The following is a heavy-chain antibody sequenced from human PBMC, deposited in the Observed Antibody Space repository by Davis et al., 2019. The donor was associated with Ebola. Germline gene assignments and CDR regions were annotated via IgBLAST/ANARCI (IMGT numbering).Heavy chain of an antibody. CDR3: AKDLGPGSLRRAAAGTGYYYGMDV. J-gene: IGHJ6*02. V-gene: IGHV3-11*06. CDR2: ISSSSSYT. D-gene: IGHD6-13*01. Sequence: GESLKISCAASGFTFSDYYMSWIRQAPGKGLEWVSYISSSSSYTNYADSVKGRFTISRDNAKNSLYLQMNSLRAEDTAVYYCAKDLGPGSLRRAAAGTGYYYGMDVWGQGTTVTVSS. CDR1: GFTFSDYY.